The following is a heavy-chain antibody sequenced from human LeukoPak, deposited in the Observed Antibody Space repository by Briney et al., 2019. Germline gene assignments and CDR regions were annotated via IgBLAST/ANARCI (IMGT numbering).Heavy chain of an antibody. CDR3: AKDEDDSRDTDY. V-gene: IGHV3-23*01. D-gene: IGHD3-22*01. J-gene: IGHJ4*02. CDR2: ISGSGGST. CDR1: GFTFSSYA. Sequence: PGGSLRLSCAASGFTFSSYAMSWVRQAPGKGLEWVSAISGSGGSTYYADSVKGRFTISRDNSKNTLYLQTNSLRAEDTAVYYCAKDEDDSRDTDYWGQGTLVTVSS.